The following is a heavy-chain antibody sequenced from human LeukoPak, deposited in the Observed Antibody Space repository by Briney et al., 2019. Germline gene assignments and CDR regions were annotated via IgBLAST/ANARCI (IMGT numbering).Heavy chain of an antibody. D-gene: IGHD1-20*01. J-gene: IGHJ4*02. Sequence: GGALRLSCAASGFTFTSYEMNWVRQAPGKGLEWVSYISSSGCTIHYADSVKGRFTISRDNAKNSLYLQMNSPRAEDTALYYCAREGRNWNDLDYWGQGTLVTVST. CDR2: ISSSGCTI. CDR3: AREGRNWNDLDY. CDR1: GFTFTSYE. V-gene: IGHV3-48*03.